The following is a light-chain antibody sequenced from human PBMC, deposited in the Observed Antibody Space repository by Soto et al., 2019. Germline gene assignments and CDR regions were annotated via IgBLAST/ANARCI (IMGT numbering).Light chain of an antibody. CDR3: QTADTSLSVV. V-gene: IGLV1-40*01. J-gene: IGLJ2*01. Sequence: QSVLTQPPSVSGAPGQRVTISCTGSSSNIGAGYGVHWYQQLPGAVPKLLIYGNTNRPSGVPDRISGSQSGTSASLAITGLQAEDEADYYCQTADTSLSVVFGGGTKLTVL. CDR1: SSNIGAGYG. CDR2: GNT.